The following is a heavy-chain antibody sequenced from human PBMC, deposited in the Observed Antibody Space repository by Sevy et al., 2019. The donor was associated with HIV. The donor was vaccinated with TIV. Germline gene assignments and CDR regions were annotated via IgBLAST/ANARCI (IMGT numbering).Heavy chain of an antibody. CDR3: ARGLYYDFWSGYSNGAFDI. J-gene: IGHJ3*02. CDR1: GYSFTSYW. V-gene: IGHV5-10-1*01. CDR2: IDPSDSYT. D-gene: IGHD3-3*01. Sequence: GESLKISCKGSGYSFTSYWISWVRQMPGKGLEWMGRIDPSDSYTNYSPSFQGHVTISADKSISTAYLQWSSLKASDTAMYYCARGLYYDFWSGYSNGAFDIWGQGTMSPSPQ.